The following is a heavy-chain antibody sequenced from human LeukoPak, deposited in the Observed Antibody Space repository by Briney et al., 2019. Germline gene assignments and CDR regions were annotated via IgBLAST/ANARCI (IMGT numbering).Heavy chain of an antibody. Sequence: NPSETLSLTCAVYGGSFSDYSWSWIRQPPGEGLEWIGEINHSGSTNYNPSLKSRVTISVDTSKNQFSLKLSSVTAADTAVYYCARGSRWAIYFDYWGQGTLVTVSS. D-gene: IGHD1-26*01. CDR2: INHSGST. CDR3: ARGSRWAIYFDY. CDR1: GGSFSDYS. V-gene: IGHV4-34*01. J-gene: IGHJ4*02.